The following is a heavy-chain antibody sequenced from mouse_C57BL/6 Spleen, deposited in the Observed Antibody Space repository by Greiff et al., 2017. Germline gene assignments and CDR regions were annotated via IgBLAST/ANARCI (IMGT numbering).Heavy chain of an antibody. CDR2: ISSGSSTI. CDR3: ARRDYDKDAMDY. J-gene: IGHJ4*01. CDR1: GFTFSDYG. Sequence: EVKLMESGGGLVKPGGSLKLSCAASGFTFSDYGMHWVRQAPEKGLEWVAYISSGSSTIYYADTVKGRFTISRDKAKNTLFLQLTSLRSEDTAMYYCARRDYDKDAMDYWGQGTSVTVSS. D-gene: IGHD2-4*01. V-gene: IGHV5-17*01.